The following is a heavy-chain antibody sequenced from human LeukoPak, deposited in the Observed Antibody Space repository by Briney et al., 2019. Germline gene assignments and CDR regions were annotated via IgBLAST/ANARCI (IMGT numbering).Heavy chain of an antibody. CDR3: AKDGFDSEDIVVVPAAY. V-gene: IGHV3-30*18. Sequence: PGGSLRLSCAASGFTFSSYGMHWVRQAPGKGLEWVAVISYDGSNKYYADSVKGRFTISRDNSKNTLYLQMNSLRAEDTAVYYCAKDGFDSEDIVVVPAAYWGQGTLVTVSS. CDR1: GFTFSSYG. D-gene: IGHD2-2*01. CDR2: ISYDGSNK. J-gene: IGHJ4*02.